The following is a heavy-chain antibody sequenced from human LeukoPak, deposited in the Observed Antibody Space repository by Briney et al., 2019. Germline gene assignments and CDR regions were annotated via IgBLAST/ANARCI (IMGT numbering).Heavy chain of an antibody. D-gene: IGHD3-10*01. J-gene: IGHJ4*02. V-gene: IGHV1-18*01. CDR3: ARVKTSYGSGSYYDRD. Sequence: ASVKVSCKASGYTFTSYGISWVRQAPGQGLEWMGWISAYNGNTNYAQKLQGRVTMTTDTSTSTAYMEQRSLRSDDTAVYYCARVKTSYGSGSYYDRDWGQGTLVTVSS. CDR1: GYTFTSYG. CDR2: ISAYNGNT.